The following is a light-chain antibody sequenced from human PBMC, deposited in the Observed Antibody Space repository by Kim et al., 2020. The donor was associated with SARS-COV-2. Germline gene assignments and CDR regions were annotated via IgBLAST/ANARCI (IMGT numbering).Light chain of an antibody. Sequence: DIQLTQSPSFLSASVGDRATITCRASRAISIYVAWYQQKPGKAPKLLIYAASILQSGVPSRFSGSGSGTEFTLTISTLQTEDSATYYCHQVNSYPHTLGKGTKLEI. CDR3: HQVNSYPHT. V-gene: IGKV1-9*01. CDR2: AAS. J-gene: IGKJ2*01. CDR1: RAISIY.